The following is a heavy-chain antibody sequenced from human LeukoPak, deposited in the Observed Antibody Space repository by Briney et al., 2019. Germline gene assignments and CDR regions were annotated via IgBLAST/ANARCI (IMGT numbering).Heavy chain of an antibody. CDR1: GFTVSSNY. CDR2: IYSGGST. D-gene: IGHD3/OR15-3a*01. J-gene: IGHJ4*02. Sequence: PGGFLRLSFAASGFTVSSNYMSWVRKAPGKGLEWVSVIYSGGSTCYADSVKGRFTISRDSSKNSLYLQMNSLRAEDTAVYYCARDQFAFGLFDYWGQGTLVTVSS. V-gene: IGHV3-53*01. CDR3: ARDQFAFGLFDY.